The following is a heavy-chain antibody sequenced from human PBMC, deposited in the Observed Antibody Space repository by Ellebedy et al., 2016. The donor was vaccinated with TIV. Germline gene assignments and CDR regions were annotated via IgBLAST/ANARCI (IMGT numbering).Heavy chain of an antibody. D-gene: IGHD4-17*01. Sequence: GESLKISXAASGFTFSSYSMNWVRPAPGKGLECVSYISSSSSTIYYADSVKGRFTISRDNAKNSLYLQMNSLRDEDTAVYYCARGPLYGDYPNWFDPWGQGTLVTVSS. CDR2: ISSSSSTI. CDR1: GFTFSSYS. CDR3: ARGPLYGDYPNWFDP. V-gene: IGHV3-48*02. J-gene: IGHJ5*02.